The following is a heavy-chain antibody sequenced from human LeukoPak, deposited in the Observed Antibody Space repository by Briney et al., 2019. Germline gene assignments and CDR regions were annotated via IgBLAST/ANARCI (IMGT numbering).Heavy chain of an antibody. CDR1: GGSISSADYH. J-gene: IGHJ4*02. CDR2: IFYSGST. D-gene: IGHD4-17*01. V-gene: IGHV4-30-4*01. CDR3: ARVDATGGHDY. Sequence: SETLSLTCSVSGGSISSADYHWSWIRQPPGKGLEWIGYIFYSGSTYYNPSLKSRVTISVDTSKNQFSLKLSSVTVADTGAYFCARVDATGGHDYWGQGTLVTVSS.